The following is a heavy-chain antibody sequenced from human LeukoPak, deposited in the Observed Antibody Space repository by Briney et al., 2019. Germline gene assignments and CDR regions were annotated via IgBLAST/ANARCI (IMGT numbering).Heavy chain of an antibody. D-gene: IGHD1-7*01. CDR1: GFIFSSYA. Sequence: GGSLRLSCAASGFIFSSYAMHWVRQAPGKGLEWVAVISYDGSNKYYADSVKGRFTISRDNSKNTLYLQMNSLRAEDTAVYYCARDAYNWNYADYYYYMDVWGKGTTVTVSS. CDR2: ISYDGSNK. J-gene: IGHJ6*03. V-gene: IGHV3-30-3*01. CDR3: ARDAYNWNYADYYYYMDV.